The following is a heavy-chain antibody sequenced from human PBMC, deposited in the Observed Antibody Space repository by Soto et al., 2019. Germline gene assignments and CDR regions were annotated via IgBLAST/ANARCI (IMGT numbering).Heavy chain of an antibody. D-gene: IGHD3-9*01. CDR3: AGNILTGYPNWFDP. J-gene: IGHJ5*02. Sequence: QMQVVQSGPEVKTPGTSVKVSCKTSGFTFTRSAVQWVRQARGQRLEWIGWIIVGSGQTKYAQKFQGRVTITADESTSTAYMELSSLRSEDTAVYYCAGNILTGYPNWFDPWGQGTLVTVSS. CDR1: GFTFTRSA. V-gene: IGHV1-58*01. CDR2: IIVGSGQT.